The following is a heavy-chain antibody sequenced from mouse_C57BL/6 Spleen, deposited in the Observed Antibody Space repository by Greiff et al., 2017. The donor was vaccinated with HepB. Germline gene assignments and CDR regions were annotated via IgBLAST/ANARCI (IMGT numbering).Heavy chain of an antibody. CDR2: IYPGDGDT. D-gene: IGHD1-1*01. CDR3: ARERTTGFDY. Sequence: QVHVKQSGAELVKPGASVKISCKASGYAFSSYWMNWVKQRPGKGLEWIGQIYPGDGDTNYNGKFKGKATLTADKSSSTAYMQLSSLTSEDSAVYFCARERTTGFDYWGQGTTLTVSS. V-gene: IGHV1-80*01. CDR1: GYAFSSYW. J-gene: IGHJ2*01.